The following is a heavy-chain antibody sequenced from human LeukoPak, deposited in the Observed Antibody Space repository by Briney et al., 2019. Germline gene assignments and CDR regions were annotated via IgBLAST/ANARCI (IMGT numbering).Heavy chain of an antibody. D-gene: IGHD2-2*01. CDR1: GFTFSSYS. J-gene: IGHJ6*02. CDR2: ISSSSSYI. CDR3: ARDHQRLSRKIYYYGMDV. Sequence: GGSLRLSCAASGFTFSSYSMNWVRQAPGKGLEWVSSISSSSSYIYYADSVKGRFTISRDNAKNSLYLQMNSLRAEDTAVYYCARDHQRLSRKIYYYGMDVWGQGTTVTVSS. V-gene: IGHV3-21*01.